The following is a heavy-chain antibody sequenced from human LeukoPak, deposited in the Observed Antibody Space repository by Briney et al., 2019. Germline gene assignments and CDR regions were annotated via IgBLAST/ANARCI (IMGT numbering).Heavy chain of an antibody. J-gene: IGHJ5*02. CDR3: ARLPYCGGDCYPNWFDP. V-gene: IGHV5-51*01. D-gene: IGHD2-21*02. CDR1: GYSFTTHW. CDR2: IYPGDSDT. Sequence: GESLKISCKGSGYSFTTHWIGWVRQMPGKGPESMGIIYPGDSDTRYSPSFQGQVTISADKSISTAYLQFSSLKASDTAMYYCARLPYCGGDCYPNWFDPWGQGTLVTVSS.